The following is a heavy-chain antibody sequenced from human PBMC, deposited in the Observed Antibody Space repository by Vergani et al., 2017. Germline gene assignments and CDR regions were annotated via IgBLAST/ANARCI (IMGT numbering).Heavy chain of an antibody. J-gene: IGHJ5*02. V-gene: IGHV3-30*02. D-gene: IGHD1-7*01. CDR3: GKTQGTVVGTWWFDP. Sequence: VQVVESGGGLVQPGGSLRLSCATYGFIFQNYTMHWVRQAPGRGLESVTFTRPHEDGAFYSASVRGRFTVSRDNSKNTLYLEMNRLNVDDTAIYYCGKTQGTVVGTWWFDPWGQGTPVTVSS. CDR2: TRPHEDGA. CDR1: GFIFQNYT.